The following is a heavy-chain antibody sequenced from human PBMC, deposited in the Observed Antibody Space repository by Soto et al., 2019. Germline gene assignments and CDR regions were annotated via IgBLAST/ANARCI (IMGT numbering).Heavy chain of an antibody. CDR2: IYYSGST. D-gene: IGHD6-13*01. CDR1: GGSISSYY. J-gene: IGHJ4*02. V-gene: IGHV4-59*01. CDR3: ARTTSDLYSSSWYFDY. Sequence: PSETLSLTCTASGGSISSYYWSWIRQPPGKGLEWIGYIYYSGSTNYNPSLKSRVTISVDTSKNQFSLKLSSVTAADTAVYYCARTTSDLYSSSWYFDYWGQGTLVTVSS.